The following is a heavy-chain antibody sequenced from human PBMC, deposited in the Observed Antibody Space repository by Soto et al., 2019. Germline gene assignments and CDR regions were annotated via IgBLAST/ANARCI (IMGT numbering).Heavy chain of an antibody. CDR3: ARDRSGGSSELRSAFDI. V-gene: IGHV1-69*04. D-gene: IGHD3-16*01. J-gene: IGHJ3*02. CDR1: GGTFSSYT. CDR2: IIPILGIA. Sequence: GASVKVSCKASGGTFSSYTISWVRQAPGQGLEWMGRIIPILGIANYAQKLQGRVTITADKSTSTAYMELSSLRSEDTAVYYCARDRSGGSSELRSAFDIWGQGTMVNVSS.